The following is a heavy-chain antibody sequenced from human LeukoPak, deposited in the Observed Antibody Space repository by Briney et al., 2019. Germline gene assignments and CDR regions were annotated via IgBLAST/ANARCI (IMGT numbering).Heavy chain of an antibody. CDR2: VNSDGGST. Sequence: PGGSVRLSCAASGFTFSNYAMTWVRQAPGKGLEWVSGVNSDGGSTYYADSVRGRFTISRDNSKNTLYLQMNSLRAEDTAVYYCAKGISNPDYWGQGTLVTVSS. CDR3: AKGISNPDY. D-gene: IGHD4-11*01. V-gene: IGHV3-23*01. CDR1: GFTFSNYA. J-gene: IGHJ4*02.